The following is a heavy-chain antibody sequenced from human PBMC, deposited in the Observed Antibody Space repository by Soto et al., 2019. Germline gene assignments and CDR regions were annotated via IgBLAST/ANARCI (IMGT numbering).Heavy chain of an antibody. CDR2: TYYRSKWYN. J-gene: IGHJ6*02. D-gene: IGHD6-13*01. CDR3: ARDPVAAAQHNYYYYGMDV. CDR1: GDSVSSYSAA. V-gene: IGHV6-1*01. Sequence: SQTLSLTCAISGDSVSSYSAAWNWIRQSPSRGLEWLGRTYYRSKWYNDYAVSVKSRITINPDTSKNQFSLQLNSVTPEDTAVHYCARDPVAAAQHNYYYYGMDVWGQGTTVTVSS.